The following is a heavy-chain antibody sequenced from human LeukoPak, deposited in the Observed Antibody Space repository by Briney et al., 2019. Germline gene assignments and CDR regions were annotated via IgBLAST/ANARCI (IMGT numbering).Heavy chain of an antibody. J-gene: IGHJ4*02. CDR1: GGSINSYY. D-gene: IGHD2/OR15-2a*01. V-gene: IGHV4-59*01. CDR3: ARGGDGENTPEYQIPEFDY. CDR2: IYYSGST. Sequence: PSETLSLTCTVSGGSINSYYWSWIRQPPGKGLEWIGYIYYSGSTNYNPSLKSRVTISVDTSKNQFSLKLSSVTAADTAVYYCARGGDGENTPEYQIPEFDYWGQGTLVTVSS.